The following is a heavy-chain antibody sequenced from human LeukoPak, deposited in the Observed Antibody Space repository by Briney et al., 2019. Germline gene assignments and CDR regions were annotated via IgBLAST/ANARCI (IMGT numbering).Heavy chain of an antibody. CDR2: IIPIFGTA. Sequence: ASVKVSRKASGGTFSSYAISWVRQAPGQGLEWMGGIIPIFGTANYAQKFQGRVTITADESTSTAYMELSSLRSEDTAVYYCARGYCSGGSCYNPPLGYWGQGTLVTVSS. V-gene: IGHV1-69*13. J-gene: IGHJ4*02. D-gene: IGHD2-15*01. CDR3: ARGYCSGGSCYNPPLGY. CDR1: GGTFSSYA.